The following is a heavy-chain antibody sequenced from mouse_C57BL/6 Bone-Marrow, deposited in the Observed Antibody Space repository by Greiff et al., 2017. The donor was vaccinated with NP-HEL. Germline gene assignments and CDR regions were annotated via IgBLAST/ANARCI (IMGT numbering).Heavy chain of an antibody. CDR1: GFNIKDDY. Sequence: VQLQQSGAELVRPGASVKLSCTASGFNIKDDYMHWVKQRPEQGLEWIGWIDPENGDTEYASKFQGKATITADTSANTAYLQLSSLTSEDTAVYYCTRYYGSSYGAYWGQGTLVTVSA. CDR3: TRYYGSSYGAY. CDR2: IDPENGDT. D-gene: IGHD1-1*01. J-gene: IGHJ3*01. V-gene: IGHV14-4*01.